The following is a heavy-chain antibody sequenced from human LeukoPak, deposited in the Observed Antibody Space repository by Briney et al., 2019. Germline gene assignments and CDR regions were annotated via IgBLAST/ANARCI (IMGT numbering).Heavy chain of an antibody. Sequence: SETLSLTCAVSGGSISSGGYSWSWIRQPPGKGLEWIGYIYYSGSTYYNPSLKSRVTISVDTSKNQFSLKLSSVTAADTAVYYCARGGYDYGDPFDYWGQGTLVTVSP. CDR3: ARGGYDYGDPFDY. CDR2: IYYSGST. J-gene: IGHJ4*02. V-gene: IGHV4-30-4*07. CDR1: GGSISSGGYS. D-gene: IGHD4-17*01.